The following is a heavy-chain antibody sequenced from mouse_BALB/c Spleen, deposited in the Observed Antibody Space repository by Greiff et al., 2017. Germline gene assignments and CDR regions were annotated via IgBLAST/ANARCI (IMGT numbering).Heavy chain of an antibody. J-gene: IGHJ2*01. CDR1: GFTFSSYG. CDR2: INSNGGST. V-gene: IGHV5-6-3*01. D-gene: IGHD1-2*01. CDR3: AREGITTATPLYFDY. Sequence: EVQRVESGGGLVQPGGSLKLSCAASGFTFSSYGMSWVRQTPDKRLELVATINSNGGSTYYPDSVKGRFTISRDNAKNTLYLQMSSLKSEDTAMYYCAREGITTATPLYFDYWGQGTTLTVSS.